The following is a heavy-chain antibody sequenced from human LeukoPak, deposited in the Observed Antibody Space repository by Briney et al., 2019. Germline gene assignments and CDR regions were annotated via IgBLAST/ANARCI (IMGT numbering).Heavy chain of an antibody. CDR2: INPRGGTT. J-gene: IGHJ4*02. Sequence: ASVKVSCKASGYTFISYYIHWVRQAPGQGLEWMGIINPRGGTTSYAQKFQGRVTMTRDTSTGTVYMEVSSLRSEDTAVYYCARGIATAGYDCWGQGTLVTVSS. V-gene: IGHV1-46*01. D-gene: IGHD6-13*01. CDR3: ARGIATAGYDC. CDR1: GYTFISYY.